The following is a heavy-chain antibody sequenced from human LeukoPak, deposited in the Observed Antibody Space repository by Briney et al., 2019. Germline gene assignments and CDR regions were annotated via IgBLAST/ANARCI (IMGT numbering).Heavy chain of an antibody. CDR1: GFTFSSYS. CDR2: IRSKAYGGTT. D-gene: IGHD1-1*01. J-gene: IGHJ3*02. CDR3: TRQWKDAFDI. V-gene: IGHV3-49*04. Sequence: GGSLRLSCAASGFTFSSYSMNWVRQAPGKGLEWVGFIRSKAYGGTTEYAASVKGRFTISRDDSKSIAYLQMNSLKTEDTAVYYCTRQWKDAFDIWGQGTMVTVSS.